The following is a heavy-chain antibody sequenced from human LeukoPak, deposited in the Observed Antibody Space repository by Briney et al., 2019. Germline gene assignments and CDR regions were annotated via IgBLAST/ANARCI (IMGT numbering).Heavy chain of an antibody. CDR2: IYYSGST. J-gene: IGHJ6*03. D-gene: IGHD1-26*01. V-gene: IGHV4-39*07. Sequence: PSETLSLTCTVSGGSISSSSYYWGWIRQPPGKGLEWIGSIYYSGSTYYNPSLKSRVTISVDTSKNQFSLKLSSVTAADTAVYYCARALRELLGGCYMDVWGKGTTVTVSS. CDR1: GGSISSSSYY. CDR3: ARALRELLGGCYMDV.